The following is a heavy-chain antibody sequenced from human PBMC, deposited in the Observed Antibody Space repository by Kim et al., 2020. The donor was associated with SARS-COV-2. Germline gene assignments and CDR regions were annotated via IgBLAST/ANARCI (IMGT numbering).Heavy chain of an antibody. J-gene: IGHJ5*02. D-gene: IGHD3-10*01. CDR3: ARGLDYYGSNNWFDP. Sequence: SETLSLTCAVYGGSFSGYYWSWIRQPPGKGLEWIGEINHSGSTNYNPSLKSRVTISVDTSKNQFSLKPSSVTAADTAVYYCARGLDYYGSNNWFDPWGQGTLVTVSS. V-gene: IGHV4-34*01. CDR1: GGSFSGYY. CDR2: INHSGST.